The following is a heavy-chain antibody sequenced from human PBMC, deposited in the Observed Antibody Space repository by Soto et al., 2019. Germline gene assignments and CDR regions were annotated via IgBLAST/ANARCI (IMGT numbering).Heavy chain of an antibody. CDR2: IYYSGST. Sequence: PSETLALTCTVSGGSISSGDYYWSWIRQPPGKGLEWIGYIYYSGSTYYNPSLKSRVTISVDTSKNQFSLKLSSVTAADTAVYYCAREADHYYGSGPNWFDPWGQGTLVTVSS. D-gene: IGHD3-10*01. CDR1: GGSISSGDYY. V-gene: IGHV4-30-4*01. CDR3: AREADHYYGSGPNWFDP. J-gene: IGHJ5*02.